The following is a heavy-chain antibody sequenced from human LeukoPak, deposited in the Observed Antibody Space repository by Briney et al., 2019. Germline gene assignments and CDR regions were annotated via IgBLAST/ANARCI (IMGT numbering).Heavy chain of an antibody. CDR2: INSEGSST. CDR1: GFTFSTSW. CDR3: ARDGGRLNFGNGASFDY. D-gene: IGHD3-10*01. Sequence: GGSLRLSCAASGFTFSTSWMYWVRQAPGKGLVWVSYINSEGSSTCYADSVKGRFTISRDNTKNTLYLQMNSLRAEDTAMYYCARDGGRLNFGNGASFDYWGQGTLVTVSS. J-gene: IGHJ4*02. V-gene: IGHV3-74*01.